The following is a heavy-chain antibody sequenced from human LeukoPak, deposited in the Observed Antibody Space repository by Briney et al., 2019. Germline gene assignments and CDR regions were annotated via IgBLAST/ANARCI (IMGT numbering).Heavy chain of an antibody. CDR3: ARYTGVTNFDY. CDR1: GFTFSSYA. V-gene: IGHV3-23*01. Sequence: SGGSLRLSCAASGFTFSSYAMSWVRQAPGKGLEWVSAISGSGGSTYYADSVKGRFTISRDNSKNTLYLQMNSLRAADTAVYYCARYTGVTNFDYWGQGTLVTVSS. D-gene: IGHD3-10*01. J-gene: IGHJ4*02. CDR2: ISGSGGST.